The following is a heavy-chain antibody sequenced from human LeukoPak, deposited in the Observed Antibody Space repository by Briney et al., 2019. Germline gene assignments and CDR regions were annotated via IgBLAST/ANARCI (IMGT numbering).Heavy chain of an antibody. CDR2: IRYDGSNK. CDR1: GFTFSSYG. Sequence: PGGSLRLSCAASGFTFSSYGMHWVRQAPGKGLEWVAFIRYDGSNKYYADSVKGRFTISRDNSKNTLYLQMNSLRAEDTAVYYCAKDCIRYYYDSSGYNPLAFDIWGQGTMVTVSS. CDR3: AKDCIRYYYDSSGYNPLAFDI. J-gene: IGHJ3*02. V-gene: IGHV3-30*02. D-gene: IGHD3-22*01.